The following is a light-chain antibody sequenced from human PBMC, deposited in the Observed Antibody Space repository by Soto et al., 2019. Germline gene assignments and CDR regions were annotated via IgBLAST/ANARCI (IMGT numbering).Light chain of an antibody. CDR3: QQYNNWPPIT. J-gene: IGKJ5*01. CDR2: GAS. Sequence: EIIMTQSPATLSLSPRERATLSCMASQSVGNYLAWYQQIPGQAPRLLISGASTRATGIPARFSGSGSGTEFTLTISSLQSEDFAVYYCQQYNNWPPITFGQGTRLEIK. CDR1: QSVGNY. V-gene: IGKV3-15*01.